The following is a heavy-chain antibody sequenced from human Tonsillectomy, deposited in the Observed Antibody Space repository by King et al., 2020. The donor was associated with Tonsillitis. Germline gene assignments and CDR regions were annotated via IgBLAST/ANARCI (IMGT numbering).Heavy chain of an antibody. CDR2: IYSSGST. Sequence: MPLQESGPGLVKPSETLSLTCTVSGGSINSYYWSWIRQPAGKALEWIGRIYSSGSTNYSPSLKSRVTMSADTSKNQFSLKLTSVTAADTAVYYCATYRGFDSYYFDYWGQGTLVTVSS. J-gene: IGHJ4*02. D-gene: IGHD5-12*01. CDR3: ATYRGFDSYYFDY. V-gene: IGHV4-4*07. CDR1: GGSINSYY.